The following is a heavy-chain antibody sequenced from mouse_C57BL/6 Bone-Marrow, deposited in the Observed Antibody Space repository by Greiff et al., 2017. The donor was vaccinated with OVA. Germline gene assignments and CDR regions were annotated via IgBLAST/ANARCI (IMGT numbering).Heavy chain of an antibody. J-gene: IGHJ1*03. CDR3: ARGDDWYFDV. Sequence: EVKLVESEGGLVQPGSSMKLSCTASGFTFSDYYMAWVRQVPEKGLEWVANINYDGSSTYYLDSLKSRFIISRDNAKNILYLQMSSLKSEDTATYYCARGDDWYFDVWGTGTTVTVSS. CDR1: GFTFSDYY. CDR2: INYDGSST. V-gene: IGHV5-16*01.